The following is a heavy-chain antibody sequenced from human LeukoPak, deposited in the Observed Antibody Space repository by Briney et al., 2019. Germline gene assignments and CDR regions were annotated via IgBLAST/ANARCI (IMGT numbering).Heavy chain of an antibody. CDR3: AAVVGGGLFDWLSNAFDI. D-gene: IGHD3-9*01. Sequence: GTSVKVSCKAAGFTFGSSAVQWVRQARGQRLEWIGWIVLGSGTTDYAQKFQERVTMTRDMSTSTAYMELSSLRSEDTAVYYCAAVVGGGLFDWLSNAFDIWGQGTMVTVSS. CDR1: GFTFGSSA. J-gene: IGHJ3*02. V-gene: IGHV1-58*01. CDR2: IVLGSGTT.